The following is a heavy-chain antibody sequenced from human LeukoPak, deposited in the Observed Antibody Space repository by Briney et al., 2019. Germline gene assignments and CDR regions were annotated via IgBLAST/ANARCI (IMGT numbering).Heavy chain of an antibody. CDR2: ITGGGDTT. V-gene: IGHV3-23*01. CDR1: GFTFSTYG. D-gene: IGHD5-12*01. Sequence: GGTLRLSCAASGFTFSTYGMNWVRQAPGKGLEWVSGITGGGDTTFYADSVKGRFTISRDNPKNTLYLQMNSLRADDTAVYYCARDARLVAFDNWGQGTLVAVSS. CDR3: ARDARLVAFDN. J-gene: IGHJ4*02.